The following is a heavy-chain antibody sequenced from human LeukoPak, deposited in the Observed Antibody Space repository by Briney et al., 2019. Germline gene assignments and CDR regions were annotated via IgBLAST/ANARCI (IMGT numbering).Heavy chain of an antibody. CDR3: ARPRHGSGSYYNRRGSNWFDP. CDR1: GGSFSGYY. CDR2: INHSGST. V-gene: IGHV4-34*01. Sequence: SETLSLTCAVYGGSFSGYYWSWIRQPPGKGLEWIGEINHSGSTNYNPSLKSRVTISVDTSKNQFSLKLSSVTAADTAVYYCARPRHGSGSYYNRRGSNWFDPWGQGTLVTVSS. D-gene: IGHD3-10*01. J-gene: IGHJ5*02.